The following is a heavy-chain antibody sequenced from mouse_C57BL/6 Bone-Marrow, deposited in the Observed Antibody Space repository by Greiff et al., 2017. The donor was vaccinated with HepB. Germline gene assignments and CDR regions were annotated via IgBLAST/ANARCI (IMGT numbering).Heavy chain of an antibody. CDR1: GYTFTSYW. J-gene: IGHJ1*03. V-gene: IGHV1-5*01. Sequence: EVQLQQSGTVLARPGASVKMSCKTSGYTFTSYWMHWVKQRPGQGLEWIGVIYPGNSDTSYNQKFKGKAKLAAVTSASTAYMELSSLTNEDSAVYYCTLTTVVARGYFDVWGTGTTVTVPS. D-gene: IGHD1-1*01. CDR2: IYPGNSDT. CDR3: TLTTVVARGYFDV.